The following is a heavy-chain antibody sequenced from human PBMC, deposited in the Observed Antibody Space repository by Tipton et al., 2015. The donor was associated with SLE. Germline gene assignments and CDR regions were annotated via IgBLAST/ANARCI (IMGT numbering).Heavy chain of an antibody. CDR2: INYSGST. CDR1: GGSISSYY. V-gene: IGHV4-59*01. Sequence: TLSLTCTVSGGSISSYYWSWIRQPPGKGLEWIGYINYSGSTNYNPSLKSRVTISVDTSNNQFSLKLSSVTAADTAVYYCARDRSGDYMDVWGKGTTVTVSS. CDR3: ARDRSGDYMDV. J-gene: IGHJ6*03. D-gene: IGHD3-22*01.